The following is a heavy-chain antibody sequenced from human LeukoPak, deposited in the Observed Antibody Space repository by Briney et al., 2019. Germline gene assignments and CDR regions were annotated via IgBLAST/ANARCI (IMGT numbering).Heavy chain of an antibody. CDR2: IWYDGGNK. V-gene: IGHV3-33*08. D-gene: IGHD2-21*02. Sequence: PGGSLRLSCVASGFTFSSYAMHWVRQAPGKGLEWVAVIWYDGGNKYYADSVKGRFTISRDNSKNTLYLEMNSLRAEDTAVYYCARGLTQIPRLATGLGHWGQGTLVTVSS. CDR1: GFTFSSYA. CDR3: ARGLTQIPRLATGLGH. J-gene: IGHJ4*02.